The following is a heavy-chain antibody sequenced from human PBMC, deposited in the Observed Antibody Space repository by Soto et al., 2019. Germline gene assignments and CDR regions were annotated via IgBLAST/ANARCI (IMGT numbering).Heavy chain of an antibody. D-gene: IGHD3-16*02. Sequence: QVQLVQSGAEVKKPGASVKVSCKVSGYTLTELSMHGVRQAPGKGLEWMGVFDPEDGETIYAQQFQGRVTMTEDTSTDTAYMELSSLRSEATAVYYCSTAVFTFGGVIALDYWGQGTLVTVSS. J-gene: IGHJ4*02. CDR1: GYTLTELS. V-gene: IGHV1-24*01. CDR2: FDPEDGET. CDR3: STAVFTFGGVIALDY.